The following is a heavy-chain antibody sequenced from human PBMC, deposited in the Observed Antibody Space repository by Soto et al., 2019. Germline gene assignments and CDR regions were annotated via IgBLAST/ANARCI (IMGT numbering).Heavy chain of an antibody. CDR2: IGGSGGRT. J-gene: IGHJ4*02. CDR1: GFTFSTCA. CDR3: AKDPSYYGGNLRGSYFDY. D-gene: IGHD4-17*01. Sequence: GGSLRLSCAASGFTFSTCAMSWVRQAPGKGLEWVSSIGGSGGRTYQADSVKGRFTISRDDSKSTLYLQMNSLRAEDTAVYFCAKDPSYYGGNLRGSYFDYWGQGTLVTVSS. V-gene: IGHV3-23*01.